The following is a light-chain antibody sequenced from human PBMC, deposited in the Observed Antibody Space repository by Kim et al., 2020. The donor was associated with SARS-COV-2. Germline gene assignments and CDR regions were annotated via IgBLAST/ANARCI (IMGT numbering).Light chain of an antibody. CDR3: AAWDYTLNGWV. J-gene: IGLJ3*02. CDR2: KDN. CDR1: RSNNGSNP. V-gene: IGLV1-44*01. Sequence: GQRVTVSGSGRRSNNGSNPVNWFQQVPGAAPRLFSYKDNQRSSGVPDRVSASKSGTSASLAIGGLQSDDEGHYYCAAWDYTLNGWVFGGGTQLTVL.